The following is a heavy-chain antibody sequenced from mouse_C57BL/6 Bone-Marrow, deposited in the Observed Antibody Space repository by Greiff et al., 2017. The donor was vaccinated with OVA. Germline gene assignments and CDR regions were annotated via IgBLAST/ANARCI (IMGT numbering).Heavy chain of an antibody. Sequence: EVQLQQSGPELVKPGASVKISCKASGYSFTGYYMNWVKQSPEKSLEWIGDINPSTGGTSYNQKFKAKATLTVDKSSSTAYMQLTSLTSEDSAVYYCASFPDYYGSSAYWYFDVWGTGTTVTVSS. CDR2: INPSTGGT. V-gene: IGHV1-42*01. J-gene: IGHJ1*03. D-gene: IGHD1-1*01. CDR3: ASFPDYYGSSAYWYFDV. CDR1: GYSFTGYY.